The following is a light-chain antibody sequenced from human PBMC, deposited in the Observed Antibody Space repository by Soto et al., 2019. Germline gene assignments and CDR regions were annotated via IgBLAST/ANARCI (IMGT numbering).Light chain of an antibody. V-gene: IGKV3-15*01. CDR3: QQYNNWPRT. J-gene: IGKJ1*01. CDR2: GAS. Sequence: EIVLTQSPGTLSLSPGEIATLSCRASQSVSSYLAWYQQKPGQAPRLLIYGASTRATGIPARFSGSGSGTEFTLTINSLQSEDFAVYYCQQYNNWPRTFGQGTKVDIK. CDR1: QSVSSY.